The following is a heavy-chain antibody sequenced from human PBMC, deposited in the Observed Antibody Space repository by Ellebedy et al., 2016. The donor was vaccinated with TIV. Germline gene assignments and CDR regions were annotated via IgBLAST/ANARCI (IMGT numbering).Heavy chain of an antibody. CDR1: GFTFSSYA. Sequence: GESLKISXAASGFTFSSYAMSWVRQAPGKRPEWVSVIYSGGTTYYPDSLKGRFTMSRDTSKNTLYLQMNSLRPEDTALYYCARASAWNAFDVWGRGTMVTVSS. V-gene: IGHV3-23*03. CDR3: ARASAWNAFDV. J-gene: IGHJ3*01. CDR2: IYSGGTT.